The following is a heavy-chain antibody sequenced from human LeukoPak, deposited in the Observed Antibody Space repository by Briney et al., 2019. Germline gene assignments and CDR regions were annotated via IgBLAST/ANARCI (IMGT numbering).Heavy chain of an antibody. CDR1: GFTFSSYA. J-gene: IGHJ4*02. V-gene: IGHV3-23*01. Sequence: GGSLRLSCAASGFTFSSYAMSWVRQAPGKGLEWVSAISGSGGSTYYADSVKGRFTISKDNSKNTLYLQMNSLRAEDTAVYYCAKMGGDYGGLDYWGQGTLVTVSS. CDR2: ISGSGGST. CDR3: AKMGGDYGGLDY. D-gene: IGHD4-17*01.